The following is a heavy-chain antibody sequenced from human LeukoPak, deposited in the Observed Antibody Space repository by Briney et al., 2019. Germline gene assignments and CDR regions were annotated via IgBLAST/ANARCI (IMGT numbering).Heavy chain of an antibody. CDR2: IDPSDSYT. Sequence: GESLKISCEASGYSFTSYWISLVRQMPGKGLEWMGRIDPSDSYTNYSPSFQGHVTISADKSISTVYLQWSSLKASDTAMYYCARHSAGIVVAGKWGQGTLVTVSS. CDR1: GYSFTSYW. J-gene: IGHJ4*02. V-gene: IGHV5-10-1*01. CDR3: ARHSAGIVVAGK. D-gene: IGHD6-19*01.